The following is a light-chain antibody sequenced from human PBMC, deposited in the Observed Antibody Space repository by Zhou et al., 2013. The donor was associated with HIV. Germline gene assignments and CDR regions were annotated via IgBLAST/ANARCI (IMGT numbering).Light chain of an antibody. Sequence: DNQVTQSPSFLSASVGDRVTITCRASQGISSYLAWYQQKPGKAPNLLIYAASTLQSGVPSRFSGSGSGAEFTLTISSLQPEDFATYYCQQLNSYPTFGQGTRLEIK. J-gene: IGKJ5*01. CDR3: QQLNSYPT. CDR1: QGISSY. CDR2: AAS. V-gene: IGKV1-9*01.